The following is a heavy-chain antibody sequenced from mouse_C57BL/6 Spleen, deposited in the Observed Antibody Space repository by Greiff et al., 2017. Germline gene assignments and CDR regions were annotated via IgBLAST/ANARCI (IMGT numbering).Heavy chain of an antibody. Sequence: QVQLKESGPGLVQPSQSLSITCTVSGFSLTSYGVHWVRQSPGKGLEWLGVIWSGGSTDYNAAFISRLSISKDNSKSQVFFKMNSLQADDTAIYYCARRGTGTSYYYTMDYWGQGTSVTVSS. J-gene: IGHJ4*01. V-gene: IGHV2-2*01. D-gene: IGHD4-1*01. CDR2: IWSGGST. CDR3: ARRGTGTSYYYTMDY. CDR1: GFSLTSYG.